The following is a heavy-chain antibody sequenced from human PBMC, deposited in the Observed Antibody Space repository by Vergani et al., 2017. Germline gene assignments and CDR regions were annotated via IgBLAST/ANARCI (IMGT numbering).Heavy chain of an antibody. V-gene: IGHV4-34*01. Sequence: QVQLQQWGAGLLKPSETLSLTCAVYGGSFSGYYWSWIRQPPGKGLEWIGEINHSGSTNYNPSLKSRVTISVDTSKNQFSLKLSSVTAADTAVYCCARAWGAAAGTHKRRPYFDLWGRGTLVTVSS. D-gene: IGHD6-13*01. CDR2: INHSGST. J-gene: IGHJ2*01. CDR3: ARAWGAAAGTHKRRPYFDL. CDR1: GGSFSGYY.